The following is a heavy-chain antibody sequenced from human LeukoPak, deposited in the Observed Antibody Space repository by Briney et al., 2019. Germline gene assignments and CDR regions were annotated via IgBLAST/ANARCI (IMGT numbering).Heavy chain of an antibody. J-gene: IGHJ6*03. CDR3: AKSSGLNYYYYYMDV. CDR1: GFTFSNYG. Sequence: PGGSLRLSCAASGFTFSNYGMNWVRQAPGKGLEGVSSISSSSTYIYYADSVKGRFTISRDNAKNSLYLQMNSLRAEDTAVYYCAKSSGLNYYYYYMDVWGKGTTVIASS. D-gene: IGHD6-19*01. CDR2: ISSSSTYI. V-gene: IGHV3-21*01.